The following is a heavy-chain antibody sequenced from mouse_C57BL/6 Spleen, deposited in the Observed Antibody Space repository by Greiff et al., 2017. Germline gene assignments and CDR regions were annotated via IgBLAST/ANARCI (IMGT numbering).Heavy chain of an antibody. J-gene: IGHJ2*01. CDR3: TAVVPFDY. CDR1: GFNIKDDY. CDR2: IDPENGDT. D-gene: IGHD1-1*01. Sequence: VQLQQSGAELVRPGASVKLSCTASGFNIKDDYMHWVKQRPEQGLEWIGWIDPENGDTEYASKFQGKGTITADTSSNTAYLQLSSLTSEDTAVYYCTAVVPFDYWGQGTTLTVSA. V-gene: IGHV14-4*01.